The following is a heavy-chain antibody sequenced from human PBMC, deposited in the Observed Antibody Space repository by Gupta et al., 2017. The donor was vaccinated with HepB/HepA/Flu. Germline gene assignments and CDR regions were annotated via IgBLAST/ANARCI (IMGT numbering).Heavy chain of an antibody. J-gene: IGHJ6*03. CDR3: ARGLKYYYMDV. Sequence: QVQLQQWGAGLLKPSETLSLTCAVYGGSFSGYYWGWIRQPPGKGLEWIGEINHSGSTNYNPSLKSRVTISVDTAKNQFSMKMSSVTAADTAVYYDARGLKYYYMDVWGKGTTVTVSS. CDR1: GGSFSGYY. CDR2: INHSGST. V-gene: IGHV4-34*01.